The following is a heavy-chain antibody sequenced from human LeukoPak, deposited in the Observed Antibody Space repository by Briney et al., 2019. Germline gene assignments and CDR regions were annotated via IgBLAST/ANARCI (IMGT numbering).Heavy chain of an antibody. CDR3: AKVIRPQIAAADYYLDC. Sequence: GGSLRLSCAASGFPFDDYAMHWGRQAPGEGLEGGSGYSWNSGSIVYADSVKGRFTISRDNAKNSLYLQMNSLRAADTALYSSAKVIRPQIAAADYYLDCWGQGTLVTVSS. CDR2: YSWNSGSI. D-gene: IGHD6-13*01. CDR1: GFPFDDYA. J-gene: IGHJ4*02. V-gene: IGHV3-9*01.